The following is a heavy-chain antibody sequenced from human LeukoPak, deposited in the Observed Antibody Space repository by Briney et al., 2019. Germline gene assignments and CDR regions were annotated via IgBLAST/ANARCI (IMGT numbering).Heavy chain of an antibody. CDR1: GYDFTGYY. CDR2: INAGNGNT. Sequence: EASVKVSCKTSGYDFTGYYMHWVRQAPGQRLEWMGWINAGNGNTKYSQKFQGRVTITRDTSASTAYMELSSLRSEDTAVYYCARGYGDYVWYFDLWGRGTLVTVSS. D-gene: IGHD4-17*01. CDR3: ARGYGDYVWYFDL. J-gene: IGHJ2*01. V-gene: IGHV1-3*01.